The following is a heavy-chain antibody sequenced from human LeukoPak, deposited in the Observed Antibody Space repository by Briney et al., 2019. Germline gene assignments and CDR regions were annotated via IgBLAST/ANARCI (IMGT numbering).Heavy chain of an antibody. CDR2: IYSGGSA. CDR1: GFTVSSNY. Sequence: PGGSLRLSCAASGFTVSSNYMNWVRQAPGKGLEWVSVIYSGGSAYYADSVKGRFTISRDNSKNTLYLQMNSLRADDTALYYCASQRRVDLGYAFNLWGQGTMVTVSS. D-gene: IGHD3-9*01. J-gene: IGHJ3*01. CDR3: ASQRRVDLGYAFNL. V-gene: IGHV3-66*04.